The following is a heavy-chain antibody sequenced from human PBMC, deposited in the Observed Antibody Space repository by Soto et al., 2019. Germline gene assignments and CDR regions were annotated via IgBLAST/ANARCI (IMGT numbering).Heavy chain of an antibody. CDR3: ARDLGSGYDPGDY. V-gene: IGHV1-69*12. Sequence: QVQLVQSGAEVKKPGSSVKVSCKASGGTFNSYVFNWVRQAPGQGLEWMGGIISIFCTPNYGQKCQGRVTITADESTSTGFMELSSLTSEDTAIYYCARDLGSGYDPGDYWGQGTLVTVSS. D-gene: IGHD5-12*01. J-gene: IGHJ4*02. CDR2: IISIFCTP. CDR1: GGTFNSYV.